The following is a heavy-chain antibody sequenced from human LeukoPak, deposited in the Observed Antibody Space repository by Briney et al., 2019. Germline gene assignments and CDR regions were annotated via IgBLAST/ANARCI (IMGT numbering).Heavy chain of an antibody. J-gene: IGHJ4*02. V-gene: IGHV2-5*02. CDR2: IYWDDDK. CDR1: GFSLSTSGEG. CDR3: AHSGYDILTGYSDFDY. D-gene: IGHD3-9*01. Sequence: SGPTLVNPTQTLTLTCTFSGFSLSTSGEGVGWIRQPPGKALEWLALIYWDDDKRYSPSLKSRLTITKDTSKNQVVLTMTNMDPVDTATYYCAHSGYDILTGYSDFDYWGQGTLVTVSS.